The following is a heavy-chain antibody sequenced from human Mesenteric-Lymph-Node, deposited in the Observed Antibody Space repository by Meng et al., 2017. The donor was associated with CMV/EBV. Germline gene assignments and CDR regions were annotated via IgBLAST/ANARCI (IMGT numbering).Heavy chain of an antibody. Sequence: GGSLRLSCAASGFTFSSYAMSWVRQAPGKGLEWVSGISGRSDSGRTFYADSVKGRFTISRDNSKNTLYLQMNSLRAEDTAIYYCAKDRVRFMEWPTSQGGDYWGQGTLVTVSS. CDR1: GFTFSSYA. D-gene: IGHD3-3*01. CDR3: AKDRVRFMEWPTSQGGDY. J-gene: IGHJ4*02. V-gene: IGHV3-23*01. CDR2: ISGRSDSGRT.